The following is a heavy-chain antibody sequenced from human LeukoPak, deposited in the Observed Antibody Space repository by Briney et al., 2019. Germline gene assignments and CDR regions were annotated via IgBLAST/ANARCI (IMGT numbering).Heavy chain of an antibody. V-gene: IGHV3-7*04. D-gene: IGHD3-10*01. J-gene: IGHJ6*02. CDR1: GFTFSSFW. CDR2: INQGGGEK. CDR3: ARTYGSGGSYGMDV. Sequence: GGSLRLSCATSGFTFSSFWMSWVRQAPGKGLEWVANINQGGGEKNYVDSVKGRFTISRDSAKSSLYLQMNSLRAEDTAVYYCARTYGSGGSYGMDVWGQGTTVTVSS.